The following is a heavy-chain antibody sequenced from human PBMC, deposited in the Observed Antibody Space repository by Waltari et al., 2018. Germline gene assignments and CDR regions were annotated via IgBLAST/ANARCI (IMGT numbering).Heavy chain of an antibody. Sequence: VQLVESGGGLVQPGGSLRLSCAASGFTFSSYWMSWVRQAPGKGLEWVANIKQDGSEKYYVDSVKGRFTISRDNAKNSLYLQMNSLRAEDTAVYYCARIIFPYGDYYFDYWGQGTLVTVSS. CDR2: IKQDGSEK. V-gene: IGHV3-7*01. J-gene: IGHJ4*02. D-gene: IGHD4-17*01. CDR3: ARIIFPYGDYYFDY. CDR1: GFTFSSYW.